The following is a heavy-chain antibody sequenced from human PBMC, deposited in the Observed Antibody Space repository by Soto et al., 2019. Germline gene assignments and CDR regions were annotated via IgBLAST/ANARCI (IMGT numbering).Heavy chain of an antibody. CDR2: IYPGDSDT. J-gene: IGHJ3*02. V-gene: IGHV5-51*01. CDR3: ATVQYSSSSGAFDI. Sequence: PGESLKISCKGSGYSFTNYWIAWVRQMPGKGLEWMGIIYPGDSDTRYSPSFQGQVTISADKSISTAYLQWSSLKASDTAMYYCATVQYSSSSGAFDIWGQGTMVTVSS. CDR1: GYSFTNYW. D-gene: IGHD6-6*01.